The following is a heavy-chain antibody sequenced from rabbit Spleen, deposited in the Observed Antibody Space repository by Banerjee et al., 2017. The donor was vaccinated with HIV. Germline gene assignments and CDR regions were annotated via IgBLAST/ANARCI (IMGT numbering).Heavy chain of an antibody. Sequence: QSLEESGGGLVQPEGSLTLTCTASGFSFSAGYYMCWVRQAPGKGLEWIACIYTGSSGSTYYASWVNGRFTVSKTSSTTVTLRMTSLTAADTATYFCARDLVGVIGWNFYLWGPGTLVTVS. J-gene: IGHJ4*01. CDR1: GFSFSAGYY. V-gene: IGHV1S40*01. CDR2: IYTGSSGST. CDR3: ARDLVGVIGWNFYL. D-gene: IGHD1-1*01.